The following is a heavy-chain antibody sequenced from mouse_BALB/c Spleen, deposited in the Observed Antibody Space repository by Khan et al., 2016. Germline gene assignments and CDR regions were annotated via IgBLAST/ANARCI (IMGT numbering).Heavy chain of an antibody. CDR3: AKGAYYGNYVAY. Sequence: LVKTGASVKISCKASGYSFTGYYMHWVKQSHGKSLEWIGYISCYNGATSYNQKFKGKATFTVDTSSSTAYMQFNSLTSEDSAVYYCAKGAYYGNYVAYWGQVTLVTVSA. CDR2: ISCYNGAT. V-gene: IGHV1S34*01. CDR1: GYSFTGYY. D-gene: IGHD2-10*01. J-gene: IGHJ3*01.